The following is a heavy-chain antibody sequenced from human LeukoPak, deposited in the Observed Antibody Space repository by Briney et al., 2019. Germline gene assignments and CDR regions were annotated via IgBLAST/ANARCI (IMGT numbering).Heavy chain of an antibody. CDR1: GFTFSSYT. Sequence: GGSLRLSCAASGFTFSSYTMNWVRQAPGKGLEWVSCIGSSGYNIYYADSVKGRFTISRDNANNSLYLHMNSLRAEDTAVYYCARVRIMGISDYWGQGTLVTVSS. V-gene: IGHV3-21*01. CDR2: IGSSGYNI. D-gene: IGHD2-8*01. CDR3: ARVRIMGISDY. J-gene: IGHJ4*02.